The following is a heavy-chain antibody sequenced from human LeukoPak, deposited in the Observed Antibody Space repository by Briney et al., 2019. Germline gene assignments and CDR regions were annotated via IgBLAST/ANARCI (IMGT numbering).Heavy chain of an antibody. V-gene: IGHV4-34*01. CDR3: ARAPVGSYFDY. J-gene: IGHJ4*02. D-gene: IGHD1-26*01. CDR2: INHSGST. CDR1: GESFKDYY. Sequence: SETLSLTCAVYGESFKDYYWNWIRQPPGKGLEWIGEINHSGSTNYNPSLKSRVTISVDTSKNQFSLKLSSVTAADTAVYYCARAPVGSYFDYWGQGTLVTVSS.